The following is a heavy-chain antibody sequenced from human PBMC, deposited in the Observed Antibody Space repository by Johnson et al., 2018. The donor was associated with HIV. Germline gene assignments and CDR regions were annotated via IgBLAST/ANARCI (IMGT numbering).Heavy chain of an antibody. J-gene: IGHJ3*02. CDR3: ARDFSLVGGWSPFDI. CDR1: GFSFSAYY. V-gene: IGHV3-11*04. D-gene: IGHD6-19*01. Sequence: QVQLVESGGGVVKPGGSLRLSCEASGFSFSAYYMTWIRQAPGKGLEWVSSISSSGTPKYYADSVKGRFTISRDNGKNSLYLQMNSLRVEDTALYYCARDFSLVGGWSPFDIWGQGTMVTVSS. CDR2: ISSSGTPK.